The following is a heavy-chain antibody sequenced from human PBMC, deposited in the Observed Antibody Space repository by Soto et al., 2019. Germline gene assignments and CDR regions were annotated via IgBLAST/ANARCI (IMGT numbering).Heavy chain of an antibody. D-gene: IGHD4-17*01. CDR3: ARNTATVVTPLGMDV. V-gene: IGHV5-51*01. J-gene: IGHJ6*02. CDR2: IYPGDTET. Sequence: GESLKISCKGSGYSFTTYWIDWVRQMPGKGLEWMGSIYPGDTETRYSPSFQGRVTISADKSISTAYLQWSSLKASDTAMYYCARNTATVVTPLGMDVWGQGTTVTVSS. CDR1: GYSFTTYW.